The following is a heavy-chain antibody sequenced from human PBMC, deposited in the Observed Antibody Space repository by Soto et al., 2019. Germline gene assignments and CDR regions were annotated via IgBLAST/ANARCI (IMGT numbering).Heavy chain of an antibody. CDR1: GGTFSSYA. V-gene: IGHV1-69*01. Sequence: QVQLVQSGAEVKTPGSSVKVSCKASGGTFSSYAISWVRQAPGQGLEWMGGIIPIFGTANYAQKFQGRVTITADESTSTAFMELSSLRSEDTAVYDCTVSRAKLYCSSTSCYTFFDYWGQGPLVTVSS. D-gene: IGHD2-2*02. J-gene: IGHJ4*02. CDR3: TVSRAKLYCSSTSCYTFFDY. CDR2: IIPIFGTA.